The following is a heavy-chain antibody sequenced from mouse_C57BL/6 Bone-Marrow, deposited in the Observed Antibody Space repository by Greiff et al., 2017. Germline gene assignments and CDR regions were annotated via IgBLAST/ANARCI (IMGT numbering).Heavy chain of an antibody. Sequence: EVHLVESGGGLVKPGGSLKLSCAASGFTFSSYAMSWVRQTPEKSLEWVATISDGGSYTSYPDNVKGRFTISRDNAKNSLYLQMRHLKSEDTAMYYCARGTTVVAGDYWGQGTTLTVSS. V-gene: IGHV5-4*01. CDR1: GFTFSSYA. CDR3: ARGTTVVAGDY. J-gene: IGHJ2*01. CDR2: ISDGGSYT. D-gene: IGHD1-1*01.